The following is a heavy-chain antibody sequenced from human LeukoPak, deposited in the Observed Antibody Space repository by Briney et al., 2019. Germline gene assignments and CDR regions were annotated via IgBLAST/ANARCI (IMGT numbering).Heavy chain of an antibody. CDR3: ARDLSMADLGWFDP. J-gene: IGHJ5*02. Sequence: SQTLSLTCTVSGGSISSGSYYWGWIRQPPGKGLEWIGSIYHSGSTYYNPSLKSRVTISVDASKNQFSLKLSSVTAADTAVYYCARDLSMADLGWFDPWGQGTLVTVSS. CDR2: IYHSGST. CDR1: GGSISSGSYY. D-gene: IGHD2-8*01. V-gene: IGHV4-39*07.